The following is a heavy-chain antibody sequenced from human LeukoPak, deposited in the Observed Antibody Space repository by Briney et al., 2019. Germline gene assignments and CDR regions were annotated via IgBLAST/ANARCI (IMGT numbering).Heavy chain of an antibody. CDR3: ASFQKQV. Sequence: GASMKVSCKASGYTFTSYDINWVLQATGQGLEWVGWMSPNSGNTGSAQKFQGRVAMTRNTSISTAYMELSSLRSEDTAVYYCASFQKQVWGQGTLVTVSS. V-gene: IGHV1-8*01. CDR2: MSPNSGNT. CDR1: GYTFTSYD. J-gene: IGHJ4*02.